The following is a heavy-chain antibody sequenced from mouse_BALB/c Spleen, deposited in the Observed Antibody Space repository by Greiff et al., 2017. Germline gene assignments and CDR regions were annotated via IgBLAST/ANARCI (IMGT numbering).Heavy chain of an antibody. CDR3: AREDYYGSSHFAY. CDR1: GFTFSSFG. Sequence: EVQVVESGGGLVQPGGSRKLSCAASGFTFSSFGMHWVRQAPEKGLEWVAYISSGSSTIYYADTVKGRFTISRDNPKNTLFLQMTSLRSEDTAMYYCAREDYYGSSHFAYWGQGTLVTVSA. J-gene: IGHJ3*01. CDR2: ISSGSSTI. V-gene: IGHV5-17*02. D-gene: IGHD1-1*01.